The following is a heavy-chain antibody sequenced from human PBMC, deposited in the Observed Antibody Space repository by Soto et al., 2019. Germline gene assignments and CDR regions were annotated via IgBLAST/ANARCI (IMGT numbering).Heavy chain of an antibody. V-gene: IGHV1-2*02. J-gene: IGHJ6*01. Sequence: ASVKVSCKASGYTFTGYYMHWVRQAPGQGLEWMGWINPNSGGTNYAQKFQGRVTMTSDTSISTAYMEQSRLRSDDTAVYYCARKLSRNWSNHYAMDVRGQGSKVSVSA. D-gene: IGHD6-13*01. CDR3: ARKLSRNWSNHYAMDV. CDR2: INPNSGGT. CDR1: GYTFTGYY.